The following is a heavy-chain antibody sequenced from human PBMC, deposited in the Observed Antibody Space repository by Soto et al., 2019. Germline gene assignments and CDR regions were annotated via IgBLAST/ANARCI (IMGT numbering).Heavy chain of an antibody. D-gene: IGHD6-13*01. V-gene: IGHV3-23*04. J-gene: IGHJ3*01. Sequence: EVQLVESGGGLVQPGGSLRLSCAASGFTFSSYEMNWVRQAPGTGLEWVSAITGSGGSIYYADSVKGRFTISRDNSKNTLYLQMNSLRAEDTALYYCAKDIHSGSSWYVDAFDVWGQGTMVTVSS. CDR2: ITGSGGSI. CDR1: GFTFSSYE. CDR3: AKDIHSGSSWYVDAFDV.